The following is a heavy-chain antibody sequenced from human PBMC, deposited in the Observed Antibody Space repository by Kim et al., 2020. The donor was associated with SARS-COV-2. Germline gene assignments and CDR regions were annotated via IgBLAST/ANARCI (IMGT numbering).Heavy chain of an antibody. J-gene: IGHJ4*02. CDR1: GYTFTNYW. V-gene: IGHV5-51*01. CDR2: IFPSDSET. Sequence: GESLKISCKVSGYTFTNYWIVWVRQVPGEGLEWMGIIFPSDSETRYSPSFQGQVTMSADKSITTAYLQWSSLKASDTAIYYCARRGHTTEFDYWGQGTLVTVYS. CDR3: ARRGHTTEFDY.